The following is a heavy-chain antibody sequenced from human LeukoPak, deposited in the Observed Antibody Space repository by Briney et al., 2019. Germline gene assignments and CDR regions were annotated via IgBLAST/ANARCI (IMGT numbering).Heavy chain of an antibody. D-gene: IGHD2-2*01. CDR1: GYTFTSYG. CDR2: ISAFNGNT. Sequence: GASVKVSFKASGYTFTSYGISWVRQAPGQGLEWMGWISAFNGNTNYAQKFQGRVTMSTDTSTSTAYMELRSLRTDDTAVYYCARDLDIVVVRGALRHYGVDVWGQGTTVTVSS. CDR3: ARDLDIVVVRGALRHYGVDV. J-gene: IGHJ6*02. V-gene: IGHV1-18*01.